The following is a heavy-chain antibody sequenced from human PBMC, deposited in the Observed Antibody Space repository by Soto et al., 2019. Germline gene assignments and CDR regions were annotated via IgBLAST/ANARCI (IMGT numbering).Heavy chain of an antibody. Sequence: GGSLRLSCAASGFTFSSYGMHWVRQAPGKGLEWVAVISYDGSNKYYADSMKGRFTISRDNSKNTLYLQMNSLRAEDTAVYYCAKDPWDSITMVRGAYFDYWGQGTLVTVSS. CDR1: GFTFSSYG. D-gene: IGHD3-10*01. CDR3: AKDPWDSITMVRGAYFDY. J-gene: IGHJ4*02. CDR2: ISYDGSNK. V-gene: IGHV3-30*18.